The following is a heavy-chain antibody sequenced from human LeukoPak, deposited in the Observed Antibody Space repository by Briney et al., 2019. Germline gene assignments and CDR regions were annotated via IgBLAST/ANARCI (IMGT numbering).Heavy chain of an antibody. V-gene: IGHV4-59*11. J-gene: IGHJ4*02. CDR2: IYYSGST. Sequence: SETLSLTCTVSGGSISSHYWSWIRQPPGKGLGWIGYIYYSGSTNYNPSLKSRVTISVDTSKNQFSLKLSSVTAADTAVYYCARGRGPYWELQRTFDYWGQGTLVTVSS. D-gene: IGHD1-26*01. CDR3: ARGRGPYWELQRTFDY. CDR1: GGSISSHY.